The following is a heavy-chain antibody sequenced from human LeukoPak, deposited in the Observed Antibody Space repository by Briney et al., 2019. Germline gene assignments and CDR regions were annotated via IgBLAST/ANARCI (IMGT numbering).Heavy chain of an antibody. V-gene: IGHV3-30*02. Sequence: PGGSLRLSCEASGFTLSGFGMHWVRQAPGKGLEWVAFIRRDGDVIYYADSVKGRFTISRDNAKNTLYLQMSSLRVGDTAVYYCVRGVPVTPGIDYWGQGTLVTVSS. J-gene: IGHJ4*02. CDR1: GFTLSGFG. CDR3: VRGVPVTPGIDY. D-gene: IGHD2-2*01. CDR2: IRRDGDVI.